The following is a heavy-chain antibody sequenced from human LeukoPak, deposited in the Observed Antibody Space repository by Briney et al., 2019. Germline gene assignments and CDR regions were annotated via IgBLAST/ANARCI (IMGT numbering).Heavy chain of an antibody. D-gene: IGHD3-10*01. V-gene: IGHV3-21*01. CDR2: ISSSSSYI. CDR1: GFTFSSYS. CDR3: ARAPGVLGSGPLTDY. J-gene: IGHJ4*02. Sequence: GGSLRLSCAASGFTFSSYSMNWVRQAPGKGLEWVSSISSSSSYIYYADSVKGRFTISRDNAKNSLYLQMNSLRADDTAVYYCARAPGVLGSGPLTDYWGQGTLVTVSS.